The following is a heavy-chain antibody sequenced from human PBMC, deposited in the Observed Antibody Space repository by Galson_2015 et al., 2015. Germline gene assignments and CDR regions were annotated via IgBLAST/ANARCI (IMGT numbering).Heavy chain of an antibody. CDR3: AKDRYYDAFDI. J-gene: IGHJ3*02. Sequence: LRLSCAASGFTFSSYAMSWIRQAPGKGLEWVSTISYGGDITYYADSVKGRVTISRDNTKYTLYLQVNSLRLEDTAVYYCAKDRYYDAFDIWGQGTMVTVSS. CDR2: ISYGGDIT. CDR1: GFTFSSYA. V-gene: IGHV3-23*01. D-gene: IGHD2-8*01.